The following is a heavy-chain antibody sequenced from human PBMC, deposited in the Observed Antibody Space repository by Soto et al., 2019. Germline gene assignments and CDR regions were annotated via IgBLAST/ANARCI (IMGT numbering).Heavy chain of an antibody. D-gene: IGHD1-7*01. Sequence: QVQLVQSGAEVKKPGASVKVACKASGYTFTSYDIKWVRQATGQGLEWMGWMNPTTGSTGFAQKFQGRVTMISNTSISAAYLVLSSLTSEDTDVYYCARGRLVAGTVDSWGQGTLVTVSS. CDR3: ARGRLVAGTVDS. CDR2: MNPTTGST. CDR1: GYTFTSYD. J-gene: IGHJ4*02. V-gene: IGHV1-8*01.